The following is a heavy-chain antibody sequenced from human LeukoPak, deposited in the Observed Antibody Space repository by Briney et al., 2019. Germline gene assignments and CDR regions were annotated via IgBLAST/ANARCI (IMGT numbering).Heavy chain of an antibody. Sequence: PGGSLRLSCAASGFTFSSYWMSWVRQAPGKGLEWVANIKQDGSEKYYVDSVKGRFTVSRDNAKNTLHLQMDSLTAEDTAVYYCARGDDDSFTMIDWGQGTLVTVS. CDR1: GFTFSSYW. CDR3: ARGDDDSFTMID. J-gene: IGHJ4*02. D-gene: IGHD3-22*01. CDR2: IKQDGSEK. V-gene: IGHV3-7*01.